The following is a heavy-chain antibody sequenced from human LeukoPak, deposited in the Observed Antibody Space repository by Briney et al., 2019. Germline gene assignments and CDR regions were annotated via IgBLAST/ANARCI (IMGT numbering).Heavy chain of an antibody. CDR2: IYYSGSP. CDR1: GGPISRYY. V-gene: IGHV4-59*08. CDR3: ARHGYYYGSEN. Sequence: PSETLSLTCTVSGGPISRYYWSWIREPTGRGLEGSGYIYYSGSPNYNPSLKSRVPISVDTSKTQFSLKLRSVTAADTAVYYCARHGYYYGSENWGQGTLVTVSS. D-gene: IGHD3-10*01. J-gene: IGHJ4*02.